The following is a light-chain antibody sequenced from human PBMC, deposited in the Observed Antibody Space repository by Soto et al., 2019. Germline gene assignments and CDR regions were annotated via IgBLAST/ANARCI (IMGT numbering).Light chain of an antibody. CDR3: SSFTSNRAYV. V-gene: IGLV2-14*01. CDR1: SSDVGAYNY. J-gene: IGLJ1*01. Sequence: QAVVTQPASVSGSPGQSITISCTGTSSDVGAYNYVSWYQQQSGKAPKLIIHEVSNRPSGVSNRFSGSKSGNTASLTISGLQAEDEADYYCSSFTSNRAYVFGIGTKLTVL. CDR2: EVS.